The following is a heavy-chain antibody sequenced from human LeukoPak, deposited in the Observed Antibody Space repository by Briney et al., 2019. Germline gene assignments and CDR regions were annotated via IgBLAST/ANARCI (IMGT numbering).Heavy chain of an antibody. CDR1: GGSISSYY. CDR2: IYYSGST. D-gene: IGHD6-13*01. Sequence: PSETLSLTCTVSGGSISSYYWTWIRQPPGKGLEWIAYIYYSGSTSYNPSLKSRVTISVDTSKNQFSLKLTSVTAADTAVYYCARRASSWFPGWFDPWGQGTLVTVSS. CDR3: ARRASSWFPGWFDP. J-gene: IGHJ5*02. V-gene: IGHV4-59*01.